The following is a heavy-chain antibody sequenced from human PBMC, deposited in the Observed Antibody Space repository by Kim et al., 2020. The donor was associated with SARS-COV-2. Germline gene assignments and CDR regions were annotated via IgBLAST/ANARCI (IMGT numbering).Heavy chain of an antibody. D-gene: IGHD3-9*01. V-gene: IGHV3-7*01. CDR2: IKQDGSEK. CDR3: ARAHTVSYLFDWLLYYFDY. CDR1: GFTFSSYW. Sequence: GGSLRLSCAASGFTFSSYWMSWVRQAPGKGLEWVANIKQDGSEKYYVDSVKGRFTISRDNAKNSLYLQMNSLRAEDTAVYYCARAHTVSYLFDWLLYYFDYWGQGTLVTVSS. J-gene: IGHJ4*02.